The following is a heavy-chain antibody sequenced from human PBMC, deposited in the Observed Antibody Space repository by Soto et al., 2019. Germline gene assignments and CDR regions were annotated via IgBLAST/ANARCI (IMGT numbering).Heavy chain of an antibody. D-gene: IGHD4-17*01. V-gene: IGHV3-30-3*01. CDR2: TSFTGNNR. J-gene: IGHJ4*02. Sequence: GGSLRLSCATSGFAFSSYAMHWVRQAPGKGLEWVTLTSFTGNNRYYAGSVKGRFTISRDNSKNTLYLQMNSLRPEDTAVYYCARDFSTETLDYWGPGTLVTAPQ. CDR3: ARDFSTETLDY. CDR1: GFAFSSYA.